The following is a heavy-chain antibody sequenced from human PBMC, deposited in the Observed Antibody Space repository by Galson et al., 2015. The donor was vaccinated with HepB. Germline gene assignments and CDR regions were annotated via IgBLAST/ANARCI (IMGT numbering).Heavy chain of an antibody. D-gene: IGHD3-10*01. CDR2: ISRSSSYI. CDR1: GFTFSSYS. V-gene: IGHV3-21*01. J-gene: IGHJ2*01. Sequence: SLRLSCAASGFTFSSYSMNWVRQAPGKGLEWVSSISRSSSYIYYADSVKGRFTISRDNAKNSLYLQMNSLRAEDTAVYYCAGDRGYYGSGSYYNGDWYFDVWGRGTQVTVSS. CDR3: AGDRGYYGSGSYYNGDWYFDV.